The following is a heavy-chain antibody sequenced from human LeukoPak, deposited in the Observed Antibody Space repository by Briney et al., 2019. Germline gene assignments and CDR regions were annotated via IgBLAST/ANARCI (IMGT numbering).Heavy chain of an antibody. CDR3: AREYRGSRRSDAFDI. CDR1: GSTVSSNY. CDR2: IYSSGST. D-gene: IGHD3-10*01. V-gene: IGHV3-53*01. J-gene: IGHJ3*02. Sequence: QPGGSLRLSCAASGSTVSSNYMSWVRQAPGKGLEWVSVIYSSGSTYYADSVKGRFTISRDNSKNTLYLQMNSLRAEDTAVYYCAREYRGSRRSDAFDIWGQGTMVTVSS.